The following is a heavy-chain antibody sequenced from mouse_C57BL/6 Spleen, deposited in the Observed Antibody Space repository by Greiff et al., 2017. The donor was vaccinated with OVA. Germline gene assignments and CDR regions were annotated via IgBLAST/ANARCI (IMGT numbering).Heavy chain of an antibody. Sequence: QVQLQQPGAELVMPGASVKLSCKASGYTFTSYWMHWVKQRPGQGLEWIGEIDPSDSYTNYNQKFKGKSTLTVDKSSSTAYMQLSSLTSEDSAVYYCARGYGGSSYDWYFDVWGTGTTVTVSS. D-gene: IGHD1-1*01. V-gene: IGHV1-69*01. CDR1: GYTFTSYW. CDR3: ARGYGGSSYDWYFDV. J-gene: IGHJ1*03. CDR2: IDPSDSYT.